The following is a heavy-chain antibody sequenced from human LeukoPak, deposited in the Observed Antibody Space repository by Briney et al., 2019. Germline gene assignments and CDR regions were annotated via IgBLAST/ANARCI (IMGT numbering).Heavy chain of an antibody. V-gene: IGHV1-69*04. CDR1: GGTFSSYA. J-gene: IGHJ6*02. CDR3: ARERMAWISPTRDHYYYYGMDV. CDR2: IIPIFGIA. Sequence: SVKVSCKASGGTFSSYAISWVRQAPGQGLEWMGRIIPIFGIADYAQKFQGRVTITADKSTSTAYMELSSLRSEDTAVYYCARERMAWISPTRDHYYYYGMDVWGQGTTVTVSS. D-gene: IGHD5-12*01.